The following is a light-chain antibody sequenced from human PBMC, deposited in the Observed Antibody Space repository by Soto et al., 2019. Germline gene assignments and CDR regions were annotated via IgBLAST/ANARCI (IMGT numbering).Light chain of an antibody. Sequence: EIVLTQSPGTLSLSPGERAILSCRASQSITNRYLAWYQLRPGQAPRLLIYGASRRATGIPDRFSGSGSGTDFTLTINRLEPEAFAVYSCQRHGGSPTFTFGGGTKVEIK. CDR3: QRHGGSPTFT. J-gene: IGKJ4*01. CDR1: QSITNRY. CDR2: GAS. V-gene: IGKV3-20*01.